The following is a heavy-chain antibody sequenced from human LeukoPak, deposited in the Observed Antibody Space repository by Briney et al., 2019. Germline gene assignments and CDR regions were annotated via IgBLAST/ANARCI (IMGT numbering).Heavy chain of an antibody. V-gene: IGHV3-9*01. CDR2: ISWNSGSI. J-gene: IGHJ6*02. Sequence: PGRSLRLSCAASGFTFDDYAMHWVRQAPGKGLEWVSGISWNSGSIGYADSVKGRFTISRDNAKNSLYLQMNSLRAEDTALYYCAGSPYYDILTGSYYYGMDVWGQGTTVTVSS. D-gene: IGHD3-9*01. CDR1: GFTFDDYA. CDR3: AGSPYYDILTGSYYYGMDV.